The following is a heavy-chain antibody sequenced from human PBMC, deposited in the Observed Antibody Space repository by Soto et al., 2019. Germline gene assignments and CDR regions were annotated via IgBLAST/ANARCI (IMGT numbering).Heavy chain of an antibody. Sequence: GGSLRLSCAASGFTFDDYATHWVRQAPGKGLEWVSGISWNSGSIGYADSVKGRFTISRDNAKNSLYLQMNSLRAEDTALYYCAKATLYCRGGSCSRYYFDYWGQGTLVTVSS. D-gene: IGHD2-15*01. CDR1: GFTFDDYA. CDR2: ISWNSGSI. CDR3: AKATLYCRGGSCSRYYFDY. J-gene: IGHJ4*02. V-gene: IGHV3-9*01.